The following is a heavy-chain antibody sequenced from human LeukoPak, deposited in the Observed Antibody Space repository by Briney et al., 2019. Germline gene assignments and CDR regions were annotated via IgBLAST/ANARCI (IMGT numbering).Heavy chain of an antibody. V-gene: IGHV4-34*01. Sequence: SETLSLTCAVYGGSFSGYYWSWIRQPPGKGLEWIGEINHSGSTNYNPSLKSRVTISVDTSKNQISLKLSSVTAADTAVYYCARGPKYYYGMDVWGQGTTVTVSS. J-gene: IGHJ6*02. CDR1: GGSFSGYY. CDR2: INHSGST. CDR3: ARGPKYYYGMDV.